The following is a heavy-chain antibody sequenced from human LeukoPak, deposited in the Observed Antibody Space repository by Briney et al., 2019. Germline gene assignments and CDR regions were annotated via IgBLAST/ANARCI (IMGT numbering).Heavy chain of an antibody. CDR1: GFTFSTYW. Sequence: GGSLRLSCAASGFTFSTYWMTWVRQAPGKGLEWVANIKQDGSEKYYVDSVKGRFTISRDNAKNSLYLQMNSLRAEDTAVYYCARDYFWTITVAGRGIDYWGQGTLVTVSS. CDR2: IKQDGSEK. J-gene: IGHJ4*02. CDR3: ARDYFWTITVAGRGIDY. V-gene: IGHV3-7*01. D-gene: IGHD6-19*01.